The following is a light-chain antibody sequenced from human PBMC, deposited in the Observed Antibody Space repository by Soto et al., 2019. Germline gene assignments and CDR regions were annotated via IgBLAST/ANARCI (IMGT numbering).Light chain of an antibody. J-gene: IGKJ1*01. CDR1: QRISSW. V-gene: IGKV1-12*01. CDR3: QQSNSFPWT. CDR2: AAS. Sequence: DIQITHSPSSVSASVGDRVTITCRASQRISSWLAWYQQKPGKAPKLLIYAASTLQSGVPSRFSGSGFGTDFTLTISSLQPEDFATYYCQQSNSFPWTFGQGTKVDIK.